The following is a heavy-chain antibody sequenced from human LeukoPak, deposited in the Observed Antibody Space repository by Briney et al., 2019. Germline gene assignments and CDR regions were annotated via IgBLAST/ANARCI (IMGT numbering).Heavy chain of an antibody. J-gene: IGHJ3*01. V-gene: IGHV3-74*01. CDR1: GVTFVNAW. Sequence: GGALRLSCAASGVTFVNAWVHWGRQAPGKGLGWGSLINADGSTTSYADSVKGRFTISRDNARKPLSLEMNSLTIEDTAVYYCIVVVEPPDSDGFDVWGQGTMITVSS. D-gene: IGHD1-14*01. CDR2: INADGSTT. CDR3: IVVVEPPDSDGFDV.